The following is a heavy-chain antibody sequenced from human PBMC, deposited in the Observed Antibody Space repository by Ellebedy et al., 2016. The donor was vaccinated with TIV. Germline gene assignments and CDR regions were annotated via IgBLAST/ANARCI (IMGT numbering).Heavy chain of an antibody. J-gene: IGHJ4*02. Sequence: AASVKVSCKASGYSFVNYYIQWVRQAPGHGLEWVGIIDPSDGSTSYTQRFQGRITLTRHTSTTTVYMSLSSLRFDDTAMYYCALASFDYWGQGTQVTVSS. D-gene: IGHD1-1*01. CDR3: ALASFDY. CDR2: IDPSDGST. CDR1: GYSFVNYY. V-gene: IGHV1-46*01.